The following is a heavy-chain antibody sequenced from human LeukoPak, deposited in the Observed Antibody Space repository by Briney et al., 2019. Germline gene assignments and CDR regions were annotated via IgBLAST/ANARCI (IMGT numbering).Heavy chain of an antibody. D-gene: IGHD1-26*01. Sequence: ASVKASCKASGYTFTGYYMHWVRQAPGQGLEWMGRINPNSGGTNYAQKFQGRVTMTRDTSISTAYMELSRLRSDDTAVYYCARDGEEWELPTFDYWGQGTLVTVSS. V-gene: IGHV1-2*06. J-gene: IGHJ4*02. CDR2: INPNSGGT. CDR3: ARDGEEWELPTFDY. CDR1: GYTFTGYY.